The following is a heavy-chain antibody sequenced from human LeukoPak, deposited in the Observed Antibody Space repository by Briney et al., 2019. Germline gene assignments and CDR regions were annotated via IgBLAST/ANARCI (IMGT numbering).Heavy chain of an antibody. Sequence: SETLSLTCAVSGGSISSYYWSWIRQPPGKGLEWIGYIYYSGSTNYNPSLKSRVTISVDTSKNQFSLKLSSVTAADTAAYYCARGGEYYYDSSGYYMYWGQGTLVTVSS. D-gene: IGHD3-22*01. V-gene: IGHV4-59*01. CDR3: ARGGEYYYDSSGYYMY. CDR1: GGSISSYY. CDR2: IYYSGST. J-gene: IGHJ4*02.